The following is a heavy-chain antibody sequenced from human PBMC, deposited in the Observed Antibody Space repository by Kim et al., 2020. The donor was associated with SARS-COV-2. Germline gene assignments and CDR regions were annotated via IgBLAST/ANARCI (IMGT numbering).Heavy chain of an antibody. CDR3: ARGSSSWYGVVPYYYYYGMDV. J-gene: IGHJ6*02. Sequence: GGSLRLSCAASGFTFSSYEMNWVRQAPGKGLEWVSYISSSGSTIYYADSVKGRFTISRDNAKNSLYLQMNSLRAEDTAVYYCARGSSSWYGVVPYYYYYGMDVWGQGTTVTVSS. CDR1: GFTFSSYE. V-gene: IGHV3-48*03. D-gene: IGHD6-13*01. CDR2: ISSSGSTI.